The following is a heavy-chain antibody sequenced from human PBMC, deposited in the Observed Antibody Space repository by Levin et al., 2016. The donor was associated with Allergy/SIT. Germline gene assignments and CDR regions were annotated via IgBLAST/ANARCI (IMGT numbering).Heavy chain of an antibody. CDR1: GYSFTTYW. Sequence: GGSLRLSCKGSGYSFTTYWIGWVRQMPGKGLEWMGIIYPGDSDTRYSPSFQGQVTISADKSISTAYLQWGSLKASDTAMYYCARQPSNGGYDRYYFDYWGQGTLVTVSS. V-gene: IGHV5-51*01. CDR2: IYPGDSDT. D-gene: IGHD5-12*01. CDR3: ARQPSNGGYDRYYFDY. J-gene: IGHJ4*02.